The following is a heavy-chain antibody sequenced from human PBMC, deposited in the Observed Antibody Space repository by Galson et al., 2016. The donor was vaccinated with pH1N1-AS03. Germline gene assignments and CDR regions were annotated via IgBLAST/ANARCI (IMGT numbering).Heavy chain of an antibody. D-gene: IGHD6-13*01. V-gene: IGHV3-73*01. CDR3: TRHPRRAAGGLGGFDP. CDR1: GFNFSASA. Sequence: SLRLSCAASGFNFSASAMHWVRQTSGKGLEWIGRIRAKAYNYATEYAAPVRGRFTTSKDDSKNTAFLQMNSLKIEDTAVYYCTRHPRRAAGGLGGFDPWGQGTLATVSS. J-gene: IGHJ5*02. CDR2: IRAKAYNYAT.